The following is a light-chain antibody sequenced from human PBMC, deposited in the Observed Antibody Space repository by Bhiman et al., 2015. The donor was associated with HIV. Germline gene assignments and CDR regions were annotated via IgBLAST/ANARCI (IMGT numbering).Light chain of an antibody. Sequence: QSALTQPASLSGSPGQSITISCTGTSSDVGGYNYVSWFQQHPGKAPKLMIYDVSHRPSGVSIRFSGSKSGNTASLTISGLQAEDEADYCSSYTSSSPYVFGTGTKVTVL. CDR2: DVS. CDR3: SSYTSSSPYV. V-gene: IGLV2-14*03. CDR1: SSDVGGYNY. J-gene: IGLJ1*01.